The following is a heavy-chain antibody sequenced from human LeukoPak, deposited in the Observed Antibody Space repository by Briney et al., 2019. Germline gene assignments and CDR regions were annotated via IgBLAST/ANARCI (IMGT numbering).Heavy chain of an antibody. CDR1: GGSISSSSYY. CDR2: IYYSGST. V-gene: IGHV4-39*07. Sequence: SGTLSLTCTVSGGSISSSSYYWGWIRQPPGKGLEWIGSIYYSGSTYYNPSLKSRVTISVDTSKNQFSLKLSSVTAADTAVYYCARDPGYSSSLDWFDPWGQGTLVTVSS. D-gene: IGHD6-13*01. J-gene: IGHJ5*02. CDR3: ARDPGYSSSLDWFDP.